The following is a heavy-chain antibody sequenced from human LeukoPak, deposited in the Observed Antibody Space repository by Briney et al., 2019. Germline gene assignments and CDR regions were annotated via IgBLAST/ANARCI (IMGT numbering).Heavy chain of an antibody. CDR3: ARHNLYESSGDGRYYFDY. Sequence: PSETLSLTCVVSGYSISSGYHGGWIRQPPGKGLEWIGSMSHSGSTYYNPSLKSRVTISVDTSKNQFSVKLRSVTAADTAVYYCARHNLYESSGDGRYYFDYWGQGTLVTVSS. CDR1: GYSISSGYH. J-gene: IGHJ4*02. V-gene: IGHV4-38-2*01. CDR2: MSHSGST. D-gene: IGHD3-22*01.